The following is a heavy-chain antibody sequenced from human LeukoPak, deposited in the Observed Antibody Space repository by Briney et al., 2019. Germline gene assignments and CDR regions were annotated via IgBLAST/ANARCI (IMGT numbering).Heavy chain of an antibody. Sequence: PSETLSLTCAVYGGSFSGYYWSWIRQPPGKGLEWIGEINHSGSTNYNPSIKSRVTISVDTSKNQFSLKLSSVTAADTAVYYCARCKQWLEPWIDIWGQGTMVTVSS. D-gene: IGHD6-19*01. CDR2: INHSGST. J-gene: IGHJ3*02. CDR3: ARCKQWLEPWIDI. CDR1: GGSFSGYY. V-gene: IGHV4-34*01.